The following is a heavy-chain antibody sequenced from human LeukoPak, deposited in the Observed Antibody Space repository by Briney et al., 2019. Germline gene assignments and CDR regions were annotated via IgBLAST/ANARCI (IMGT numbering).Heavy chain of an antibody. V-gene: IGHV1-2*02. CDR3: ARTPSPYSGSYYYYYYMDV. CDR1: GYTFTGYH. J-gene: IGHJ6*03. Sequence: GASVTVSCKASGYTFTGYHMHWVRQAPGQGLEWMGWINPNSGGTNYAQKFQGRVTMTRDTSISTAYMELSRLRSDDTAVYYCARTPSPYSGSYYYYYYMDVWGKGTTVTVSS. CDR2: INPNSGGT. D-gene: IGHD1-26*01.